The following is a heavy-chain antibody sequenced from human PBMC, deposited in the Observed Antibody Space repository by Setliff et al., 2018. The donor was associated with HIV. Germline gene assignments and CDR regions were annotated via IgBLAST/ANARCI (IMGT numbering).Heavy chain of an antibody. J-gene: IGHJ4*02. V-gene: IGHV4-4*07. CDR2: IYTTGGT. CDR1: GVSIPTNY. Sequence: PSETLSLTCNISGVSIPTNYWNWIRQPAGKGLEWIGCIYTTGGTNYNPALKSRVTMSIDTSKNQISLKLNSVTAADTATYYCARSNPGITAGLLAYWGPGTLVTVSS. D-gene: IGHD6-13*01. CDR3: ARSNPGITAGLLAY.